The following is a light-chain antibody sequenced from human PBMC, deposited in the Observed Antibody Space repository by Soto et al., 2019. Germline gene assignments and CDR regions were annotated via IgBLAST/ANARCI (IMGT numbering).Light chain of an antibody. CDR1: SSDVDGYNY. J-gene: IGLJ1*01. CDR2: DVS. V-gene: IGLV2-14*01. CDR3: SSYTSSSTLYV. Sequence: QSALTQPASVSRSPGQSITIACTGTSSDVDGYNYVSWYQQHPGKAPKLMIYDVSNRPSWVSNRFSGSQSGNTASLTISGLQAEDEADYYCSSYTSSSTLYVFGTGTKLTVL.